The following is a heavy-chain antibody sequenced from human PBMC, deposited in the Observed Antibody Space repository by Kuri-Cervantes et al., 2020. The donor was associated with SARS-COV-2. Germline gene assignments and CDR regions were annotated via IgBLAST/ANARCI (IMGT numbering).Heavy chain of an antibody. J-gene: IGHJ1*01. Sequence: GESLKISCAASGFTFDDYGMNWVRQAPGKGLEWVSGINWNGGSTYYADSVKGRFTISRDNAKNSLYLQTNSLRAEDTALYYCAIEIGYCSSTSCYKYFQHWGQGTLVTVSS. D-gene: IGHD2-2*02. CDR1: GFTFDDYG. CDR2: INWNGGST. V-gene: IGHV3-20*04. CDR3: AIEIGYCSSTSCYKYFQH.